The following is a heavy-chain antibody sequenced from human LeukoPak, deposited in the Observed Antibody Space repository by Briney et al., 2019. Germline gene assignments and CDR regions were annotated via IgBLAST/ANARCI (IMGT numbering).Heavy chain of an antibody. CDR2: ISGSGGST. CDR1: GFTFSSYA. Sequence: GGSLRLSCAASGFTFSSYAMSWVRQAPGKGLEWVSAISGSGGSTYYADSVKGRFTISRDNSKNTLYLQMNSLRAEDTAVYYCAKDLLSIVVAGTDYWGQGTLVTVSS. V-gene: IGHV3-23*01. J-gene: IGHJ4*02. CDR3: AKDLLSIVVAGTDY. D-gene: IGHD6-19*01.